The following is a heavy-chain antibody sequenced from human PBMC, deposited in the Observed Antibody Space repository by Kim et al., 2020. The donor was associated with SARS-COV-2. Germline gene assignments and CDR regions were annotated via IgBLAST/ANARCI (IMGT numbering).Heavy chain of an antibody. D-gene: IGHD6-19*01. CDR3: ARDLVERGSSGWYFPPGY. J-gene: IGHJ4*02. Sequence: KARFTISRDNSKNTLYLQMNSLRAEDTAVYYCARDLVERGSSGWYFPPGYWGQGTLVTVSS. V-gene: IGHV3-30*01.